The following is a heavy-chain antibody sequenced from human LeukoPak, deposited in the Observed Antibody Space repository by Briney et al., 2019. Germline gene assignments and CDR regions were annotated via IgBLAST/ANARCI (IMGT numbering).Heavy chain of an antibody. D-gene: IGHD1-1*01. CDR3: ACRPKLAKGTFFDY. J-gene: IGHJ4*02. CDR2: INHSGGT. V-gene: IGHV4-34*01. Sequence: MTSPTLSLTCALDGASFSDYHWRWIRQPPGKGLEWIGEINHSGGTNYNPSLKSRVTISVDTSKNQFSLKLSSVTAADTAVYYCACRPKLAKGTFFDYWGQGTLVTVSS. CDR1: GASFSDYH.